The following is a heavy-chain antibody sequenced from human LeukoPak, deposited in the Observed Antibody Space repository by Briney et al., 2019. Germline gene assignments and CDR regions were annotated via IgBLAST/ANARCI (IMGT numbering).Heavy chain of an antibody. Sequence: GGSLRLSCAASGSTFSSSWMTWVRQAPGMGLERVANIKADGSGKYYVDSVRGRFSISRDNAKNSLYLELNSLRAEDTGVYFCARDRGWQQFDYWGQGTLVTVSS. V-gene: IGHV3-7*01. CDR3: ARDRGWQQFDY. D-gene: IGHD3-10*01. J-gene: IGHJ4*01. CDR1: GSTFSSSW. CDR2: IKADGSGK.